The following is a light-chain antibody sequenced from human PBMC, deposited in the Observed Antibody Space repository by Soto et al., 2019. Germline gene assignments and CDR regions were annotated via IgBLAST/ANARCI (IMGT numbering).Light chain of an antibody. CDR1: SSDVGGYNY. Sequence: QSALTQPRSVSGSPGQSVTISCTGTSSDVGGYNYVSWYQQHPGTAPKLMIYDVSMRPSGVPDRFSGSKSANTASLTISGLQAEDEADYYCCSYAGSYTLYVFGTGTKLTVL. J-gene: IGLJ1*01. CDR2: DVS. V-gene: IGLV2-11*01. CDR3: CSYAGSYTLYV.